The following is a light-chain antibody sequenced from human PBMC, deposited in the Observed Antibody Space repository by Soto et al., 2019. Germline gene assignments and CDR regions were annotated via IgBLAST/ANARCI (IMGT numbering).Light chain of an antibody. Sequence: SYELTQPPSVSVAPGKTARITCGGNNIGSKSVHWYQQKPGQAPVLVIYYDSDRPSGIPERFSGSNSGNTATLTISRVEAGDEADYYCQVWDSSSDHPLFGTGTKLTVL. CDR3: QVWDSSSDHPL. CDR1: NIGSKS. V-gene: IGLV3-21*04. J-gene: IGLJ1*01. CDR2: YDS.